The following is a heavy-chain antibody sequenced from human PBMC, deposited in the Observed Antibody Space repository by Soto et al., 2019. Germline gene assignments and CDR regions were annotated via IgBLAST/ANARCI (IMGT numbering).Heavy chain of an antibody. D-gene: IGHD5-18*01. CDR3: ASHSYGYFPHYYHGMDV. Sequence: QVQLVQSGAEVKKPGSSVKVSCKASGGTFSSYASSWVRQAPGQGLEWMGGIIPIFGTANYAQKFQGRVTITADESTSTASMELSSLRSENTAVYYCASHSYGYFPHYYHGMDVWGQGTTVTVSS. CDR2: IIPIFGTA. CDR1: GGTFSSYA. V-gene: IGHV1-69*12. J-gene: IGHJ6*02.